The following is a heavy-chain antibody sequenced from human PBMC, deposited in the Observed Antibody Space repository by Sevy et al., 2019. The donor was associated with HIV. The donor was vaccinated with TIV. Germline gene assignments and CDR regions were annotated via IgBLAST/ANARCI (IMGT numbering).Heavy chain of an antibody. J-gene: IGHJ6*02. V-gene: IGHV3-30*04. CDR3: ARDGLGGFAQTLDV. D-gene: IGHD3-16*01. CDR2: ISYDGSNK. Sequence: GGSLRLSCAASGFTFSSYAMLWVRQAPGKGLDWVALISYDGSNKYYADSVKGRFTISRDNAKNTLYLEMNSLRPEDTAGYYCARDGLGGFAQTLDVWGQGTTVTVSS. CDR1: GFTFSSYA.